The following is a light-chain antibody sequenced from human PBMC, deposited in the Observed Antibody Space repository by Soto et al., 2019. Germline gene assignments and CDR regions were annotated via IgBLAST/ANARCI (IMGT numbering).Light chain of an antibody. CDR2: GES. Sequence: VMTQAPATLSVSPGERATLSCRASQTINNNIAWYQLKDGQVPRLLIYGESTRATDIPARFSGSGSGTELTLTISSLQSEDFAEYHCQQYNNWPQTFGQWTKVEIK. CDR3: QQYNNWPQT. CDR1: QTINNN. J-gene: IGKJ1*01. V-gene: IGKV3-15*01.